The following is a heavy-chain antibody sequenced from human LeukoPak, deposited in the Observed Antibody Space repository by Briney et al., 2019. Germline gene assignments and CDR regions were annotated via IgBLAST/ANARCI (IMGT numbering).Heavy chain of an antibody. Sequence: ASVKVSCKASGYTFTDYYMHWVRQAPGQGLEWMGWINPNRGDTKYAQKLQGRVTMTRDTSISTAFMELSRLTSDDTAIYYCARLSGTYGPLDYWGQGTLVTVSS. V-gene: IGHV1-2*02. J-gene: IGHJ4*02. D-gene: IGHD3-10*01. CDR3: ARLSGTYGPLDY. CDR1: GYTFTDYY. CDR2: INPNRGDT.